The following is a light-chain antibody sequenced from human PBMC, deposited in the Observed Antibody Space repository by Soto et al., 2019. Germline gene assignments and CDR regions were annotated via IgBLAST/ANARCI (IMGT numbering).Light chain of an antibody. CDR1: QSVTNSF. CDR2: GAS. Sequence: EIVLAQSPGTLSLSPGERATLSCRASQSVTNSFLAWYQQKPGQAPRLLIYGASRRATGIPDRFTGSGSGTDFTLTISSLQPDDFATYYCQHYSTYPWTFGQGTKVDIK. J-gene: IGKJ1*01. CDR3: QHYSTYPWT. V-gene: IGKV3-20*01.